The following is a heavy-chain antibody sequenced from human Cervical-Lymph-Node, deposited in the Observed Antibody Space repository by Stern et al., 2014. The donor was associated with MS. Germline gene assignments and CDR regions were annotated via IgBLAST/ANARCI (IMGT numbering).Heavy chain of an antibody. D-gene: IGHD3-10*01. J-gene: IGHJ4*02. V-gene: IGHV3-30*18. CDR1: GFTFSSYG. CDR2: ISYDGSNK. Sequence: VQLVESGGGVVQPGRSLRLSCAASGFTFSSYGMHWVRQAPGKGLEWVAVISYDGSNKYYADSVKGRFTISRDNSKNTLYLQMNSLRAEDTAVFYCAKGLWILRGVPGADYWGQGTLVTVSS. CDR3: AKGLWILRGVPGADY.